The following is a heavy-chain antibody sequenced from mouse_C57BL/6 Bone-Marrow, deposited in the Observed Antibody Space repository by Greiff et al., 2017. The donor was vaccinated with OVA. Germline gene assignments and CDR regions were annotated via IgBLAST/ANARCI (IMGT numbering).Heavy chain of an antibody. CDR3: ARERATMITTTYFDV. Sequence: EVKLMESGPELVKPGDSVKISCKASGYSFTGYFMNWVMQSHGKSLEWIGRINPYNGDTFYNQKFKGKATLTVDKSSSTAHMELRSLTSEDSAVYYCARERATMITTTYFDVWGTGTTVTVSS. V-gene: IGHV1-20*01. CDR2: INPYNGDT. CDR1: GYSFTGYF. D-gene: IGHD2-4*01. J-gene: IGHJ1*03.